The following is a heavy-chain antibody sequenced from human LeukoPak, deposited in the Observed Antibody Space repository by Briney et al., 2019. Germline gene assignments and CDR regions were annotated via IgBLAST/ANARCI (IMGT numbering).Heavy chain of an antibody. J-gene: IGHJ4*02. CDR1: GGSISSSSYY. CDR3: ARDTYYYHSSGYYGVFDY. CDR2: IYYSGST. V-gene: IGHV4-39*02. Sequence: SSETLSLTCTVSGGSISSSSYYWGWIRQPPGKGLEWIGSIYYSGSTYYNPSLKSRVTISVDTSKNQFSLKLSSVTAADTAVYYCARDTYYYHSSGYYGVFDYWGQGILVTVSS. D-gene: IGHD3-22*01.